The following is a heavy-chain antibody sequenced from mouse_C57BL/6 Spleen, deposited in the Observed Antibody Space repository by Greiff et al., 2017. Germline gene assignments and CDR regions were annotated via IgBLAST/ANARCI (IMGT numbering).Heavy chain of an antibody. Sequence: VQLQQSGPELVKPGASVKISCKASGYSFTSYYIHWVKQRPGQGLEWIGWIYPGSGNTKYNEKFKGKATLTADTSSSTAYMQLSSLTSEDSAVYYCARDGNYGWFAYWGQGTLVTVSA. CDR1: GYSFTSYY. CDR2: IYPGSGNT. CDR3: ARDGNYGWFAY. V-gene: IGHV1-66*01. J-gene: IGHJ3*01. D-gene: IGHD2-1*01.